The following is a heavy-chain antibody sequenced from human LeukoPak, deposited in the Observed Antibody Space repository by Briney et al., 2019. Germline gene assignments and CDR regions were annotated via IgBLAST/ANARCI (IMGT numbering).Heavy chain of an antibody. Sequence: SETLSLTCAVYGGSFSGYYWSWIRQPAGKGLEWIGRIYSSGSTNYNPSFKSRVTMSVDTSKNQFSLNLSSVTAADTALYYCARMKTGRSYFDYWGQGTLVIVSS. CDR1: GGSFSGYY. CDR3: ARMKTGRSYFDY. J-gene: IGHJ4*02. CDR2: IYSSGST. D-gene: IGHD1-1*01. V-gene: IGHV4-59*10.